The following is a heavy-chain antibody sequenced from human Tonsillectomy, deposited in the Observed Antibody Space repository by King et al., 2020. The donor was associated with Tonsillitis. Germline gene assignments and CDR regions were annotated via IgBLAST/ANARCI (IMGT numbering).Heavy chain of an antibody. Sequence: VQLVEPGGGVVQPGRSLRLSCAASGFTFSSYAMHWVRQAPGKGLEWVADISFDGSNKYYAYSVKGRFTISRDNSKNTLYLQMNSLRAEDTAVYYCARRDGGLDYYYYGMDVWGQGTTVTVSS. D-gene: IGHD4-23*01. CDR1: GFTFSSYA. V-gene: IGHV3-30-3*01. J-gene: IGHJ6*02. CDR3: ARRDGGLDYYYYGMDV. CDR2: ISFDGSNK.